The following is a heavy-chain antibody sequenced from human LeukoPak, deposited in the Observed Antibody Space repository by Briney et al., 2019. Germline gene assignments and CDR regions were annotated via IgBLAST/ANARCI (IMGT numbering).Heavy chain of an antibody. J-gene: IGHJ4*02. CDR2: IYFIGSP. CDR3: ARVPPYGSGWSKGVLDY. Sequence: SETLSLTCTVSGGSISSYYWSWIRQPPGKGLEWIGYIYFIGSPKYNPSLKSRVTISVDKSKNQFSLKLSSVTAADTAVYYCARVPPYGSGWSKGVLDYWGQGTLVTVSS. D-gene: IGHD6-19*01. V-gene: IGHV4-59*12. CDR1: GGSISSYY.